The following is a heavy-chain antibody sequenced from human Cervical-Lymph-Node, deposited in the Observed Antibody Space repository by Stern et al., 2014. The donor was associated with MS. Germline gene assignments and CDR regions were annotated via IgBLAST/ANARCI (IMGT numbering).Heavy chain of an antibody. CDR1: GFIFSSYA. D-gene: IGHD2-15*01. Sequence: VQLVESGGGVVKPGRSLRLSCAASGFIFSSYAMHWVRQAPGKGADWVAFLSNEGGKQFYAESVTGGCTLSREKSNNTLYLQMNSLRPEDTAVYYCARDTCRGGGCYFRYWGQGILITVSS. J-gene: IGHJ4*02. CDR2: LSNEGGKQ. V-gene: IGHV3-30-3*01. CDR3: ARDTCRGGGCYFRY.